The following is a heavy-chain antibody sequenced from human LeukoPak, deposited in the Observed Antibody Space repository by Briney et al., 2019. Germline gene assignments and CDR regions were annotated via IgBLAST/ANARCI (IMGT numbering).Heavy chain of an antibody. D-gene: IGHD6-19*01. Sequence: GGSLRLSCGASGFTFNTYAISWVRQAPGKGLEGGSGICGSGGCTYYADSVKGRFTISRDNSKNTVYLQIDSLSADDTAVYYCAKTTVGYSSGRYPGWPADCWGQGTLVTVSS. V-gene: IGHV3-23*01. CDR1: GFTFNTYA. CDR2: ICGSGGCT. CDR3: AKTTVGYSSGRYPGWPADC. J-gene: IGHJ4*02.